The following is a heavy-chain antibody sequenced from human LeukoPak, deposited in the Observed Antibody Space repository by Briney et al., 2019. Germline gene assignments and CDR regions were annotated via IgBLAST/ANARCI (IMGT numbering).Heavy chain of an antibody. CDR3: AKVRSPGYNYGYDC. V-gene: IGHV3-23*01. CDR1: GFTFSSYA. J-gene: IGHJ4*02. D-gene: IGHD5-18*01. CDR2: IIGSGDST. Sequence: PGGSLRLSCAASGFTFSSYAMSWVRQAPGKGLEWVSTIIGSGDSTYYADSVKGRFTISRDNSKKRVYLQMNSLRAEDTAVHYCAKVRSPGYNYGYDCWGQRTLVTVSS.